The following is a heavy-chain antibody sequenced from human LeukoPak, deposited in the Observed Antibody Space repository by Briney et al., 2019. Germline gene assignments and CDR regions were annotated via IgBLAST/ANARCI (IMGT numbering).Heavy chain of an antibody. D-gene: IGHD3-10*01. CDR2: ISSSSSYI. J-gene: IGHJ4*02. CDR3: ARGFSGSYYTKDFDY. V-gene: IGHV3-21*01. Sequence: KPGGSLRLSCAASGFTFSYQSMKWVRQAPGKGLEWVSSISSSSSYIYYADSVKGRFTSSRDNAKNSLYLQMNSLRAEDTAIYYCARGFSGSYYTKDFDYWGQGALVTVSS. CDR1: GFTFSYQS.